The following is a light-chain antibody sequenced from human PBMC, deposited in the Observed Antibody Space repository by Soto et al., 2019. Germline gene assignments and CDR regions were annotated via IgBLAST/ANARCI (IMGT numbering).Light chain of an antibody. CDR3: QQYGSSPPIT. CDR1: QSVSSSY. J-gene: IGKJ5*01. CDR2: GAS. Sequence: EIVLTQSPATLSVSPGERATFSCRASQSVSSSYLAWYQQKPGQAPRLLIYGASSRATGIPDRFSGSGSGTDFTLTISRLEPEDFAAYYCQQYGSSPPITFGQGTRLEIK. V-gene: IGKV3-20*01.